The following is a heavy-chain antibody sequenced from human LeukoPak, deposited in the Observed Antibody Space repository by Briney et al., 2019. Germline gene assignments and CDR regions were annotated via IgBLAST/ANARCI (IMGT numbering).Heavy chain of an antibody. CDR1: GYNFTSYW. CDR3: ARLRDGSIDY. V-gene: IGHV5-10-1*01. J-gene: IGHJ4*02. Sequence: GESLKISCKGSGYNFTSYWISWVRQMPGKGLEWMGRIDPSDSYTNYSPSFQGHVTIPTDKSIFTAYLQWSSLKASDTAMYYCARLRDGSIDYWGQGTLVTVSS. CDR2: IDPSDSYT.